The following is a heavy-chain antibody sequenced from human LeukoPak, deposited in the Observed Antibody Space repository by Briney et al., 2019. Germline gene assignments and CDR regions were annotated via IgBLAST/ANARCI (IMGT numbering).Heavy chain of an antibody. V-gene: IGHV4-4*07. J-gene: IGHJ4*02. CDR3: ARVGYSSSWFDY. D-gene: IGHD6-13*01. CDR2: ISTSGST. Sequence: WIGRISTSGSTNSNPSLKSQVTMSVDTSKNQFSLKLSSVTAADTAVHYCARVGYSSSWFDYWGQGTLVTVSS.